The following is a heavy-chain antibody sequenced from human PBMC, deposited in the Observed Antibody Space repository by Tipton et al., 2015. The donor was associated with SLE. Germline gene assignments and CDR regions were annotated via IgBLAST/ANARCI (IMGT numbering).Heavy chain of an antibody. Sequence: TLSLTCAVYGGSFSGYYWSWIRQPPGQGLEWIGEINHSGSTNYNPSLKSRVTISVDTSKKQFSLKLSSVTAADTAVYYCASGVIAATSDYWGQGTLVTVSS. CDR1: GGSFSGYY. J-gene: IGHJ4*02. D-gene: IGHD2-15*01. CDR3: ASGVIAATSDY. CDR2: INHSGST. V-gene: IGHV4-34*01.